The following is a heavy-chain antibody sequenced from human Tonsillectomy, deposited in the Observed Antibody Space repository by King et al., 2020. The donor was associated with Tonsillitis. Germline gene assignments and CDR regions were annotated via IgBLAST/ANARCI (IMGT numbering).Heavy chain of an antibody. CDR2: ISYDGSNK. V-gene: IGHV3-30-3*01. D-gene: IGHD2-21*02. Sequence: VQLVESGGGVVQPGRSLRLSCAASGFTFSSYAMHWVRQAPGKGREWVAVISYDGSNKYYADSVKGRFTISRDNSKNTLYLQMNSLRAEDTAVYYCASDIVVVTADDAFDIWGQGTMVTVSS. CDR1: GFTFSSYA. CDR3: ASDIVVVTADDAFDI. J-gene: IGHJ3*02.